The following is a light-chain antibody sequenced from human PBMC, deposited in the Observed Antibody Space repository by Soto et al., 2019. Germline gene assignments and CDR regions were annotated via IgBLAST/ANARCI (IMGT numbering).Light chain of an antibody. Sequence: ETVMTQSPATLSVSPGERATLSCRASQSVSSNLAWYQQKPGQAPRLLIYGASTRATGIPARFSGSGSGTEFTLTISSLQSEDFAVYYCQQYNNWLTWTFGQGTKV. CDR3: QQYNNWLTWT. CDR2: GAS. J-gene: IGKJ1*01. CDR1: QSVSSN. V-gene: IGKV3-15*01.